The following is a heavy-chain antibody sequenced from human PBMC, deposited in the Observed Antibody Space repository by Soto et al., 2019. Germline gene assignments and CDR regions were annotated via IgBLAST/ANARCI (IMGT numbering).Heavy chain of an antibody. Sequence: PGGSLRLSCAAFGFTFSSYAMHWVRQAPGKGLEWVAVISYDGSNKYYADSVKGRFTISRDNSKNTLYLQMNSLRAEDTAVYYCARTYYDFWSGYSPYYYYGMDVWGQGTTVTVSS. CDR3: ARTYYDFWSGYSPYYYYGMDV. CDR1: GFTFSSYA. J-gene: IGHJ6*02. D-gene: IGHD3-3*01. V-gene: IGHV3-30-3*01. CDR2: ISYDGSNK.